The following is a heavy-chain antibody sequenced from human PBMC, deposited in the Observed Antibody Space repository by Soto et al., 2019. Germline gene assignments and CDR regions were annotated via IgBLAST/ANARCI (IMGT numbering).Heavy chain of an antibody. J-gene: IGHJ4*02. V-gene: IGHV1-18*01. CDR2: ISAYNGNT. CDR1: GYTFTSYG. CDR3: ARGDVLLWFGELLVPYFDY. D-gene: IGHD3-10*01. Sequence: ASVKVSCKASGYTFTSYGISWVRQAPGQGLEWMGWISAYNGNTNYAQKLQGRVTMTTDTSTSTAYMELRSLRSDDTAVYYCARGDVLLWFGELLVPYFDYWDQGTLVTVSS.